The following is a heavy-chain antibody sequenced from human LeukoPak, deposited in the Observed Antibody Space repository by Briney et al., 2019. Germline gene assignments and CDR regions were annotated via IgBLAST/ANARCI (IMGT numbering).Heavy chain of an antibody. CDR3: ARGPQRNYALDAFDI. CDR1: GGTFSSYA. V-gene: IGHV1-69*06. D-gene: IGHD3-16*01. CDR2: NIPIYGTA. J-gene: IGHJ3*02. Sequence: ASVKVSCKASGGTFSSYAISWVRQAPGQGLEWMGGNIPIYGTANYAQKFQGRVTITADKSTSTAYMELSSLRSEDTAVYYCARGPQRNYALDAFDIWGQGTMVTVSS.